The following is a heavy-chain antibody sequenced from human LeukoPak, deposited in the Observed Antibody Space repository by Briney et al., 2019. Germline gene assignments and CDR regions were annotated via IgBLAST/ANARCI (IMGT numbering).Heavy chain of an antibody. J-gene: IGHJ3*02. Sequence: GGSLRLSCAASGFTVSNNYMSWVRQAPGKGLEWVSVIYSGGSTYYADSVKGRFTISRDNSKNTLYLQMNSLRDEDTAMHYCAIDAFDIWGQGTMVTISS. V-gene: IGHV3-53*01. CDR2: IYSGGST. CDR3: AIDAFDI. CDR1: GFTVSNNY.